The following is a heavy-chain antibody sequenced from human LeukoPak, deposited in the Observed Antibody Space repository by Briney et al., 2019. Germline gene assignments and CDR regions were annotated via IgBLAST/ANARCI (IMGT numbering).Heavy chain of an antibody. J-gene: IGHJ4*02. D-gene: IGHD2/OR15-2a*01. V-gene: IGHV3-NL1*01. Sequence: GGSLRLSCEASGFTFSSYDMHWVRQAPGKGLEWVSFIYSDNTHYSDSVKGRFTISRDNSKNTLYLQMNSLRAEDTAVYYCARAGNTRFDYWGQGTLVTVSS. CDR2: IYSDNT. CDR3: ARAGNTRFDY. CDR1: GFTFSSYD.